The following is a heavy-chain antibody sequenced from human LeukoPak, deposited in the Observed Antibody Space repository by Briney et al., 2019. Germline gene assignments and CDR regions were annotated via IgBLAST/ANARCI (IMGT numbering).Heavy chain of an antibody. D-gene: IGHD6-19*01. V-gene: IGHV4-4*07. CDR2: IYTSGST. Sequence: TSETLSLTCTVSGGSISSYYWSWIRQPAGKGLEWIGRIYTSGSTNYNPSLKSRVTMSVDTSKNQFSLKLSSVTAADTAVYYCARGGSKSSGWYKGRYAFDIWGQGTMATVSS. CDR3: ARGGSKSSGWYKGRYAFDI. CDR1: GGSISSYY. J-gene: IGHJ3*02.